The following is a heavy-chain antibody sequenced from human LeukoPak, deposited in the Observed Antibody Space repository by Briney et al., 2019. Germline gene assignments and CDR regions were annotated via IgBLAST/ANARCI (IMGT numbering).Heavy chain of an antibody. CDR2: IDDGGDAT. V-gene: IGHV3-23*01. Sequence: GGSLRLSCAASGFTFSSSAMSWVRQAPGKGLEWVSTIDDGGDATHYAGSVKGRLTISRDNSKNTLYLQVNSLRAEDTAVYYCAKDRSTVVGATDYWGQGTLVTVSS. J-gene: IGHJ4*02. CDR1: GFTFSSSA. CDR3: AKDRSTVVGATDY. D-gene: IGHD1-26*01.